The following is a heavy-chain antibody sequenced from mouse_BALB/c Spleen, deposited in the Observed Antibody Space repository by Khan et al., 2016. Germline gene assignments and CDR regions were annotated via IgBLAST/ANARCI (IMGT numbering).Heavy chain of an antibody. CDR3: ASTVVAGFDY. CDR2: IDPANGNT. CDR1: GFNIKDTY. D-gene: IGHD1-1*01. J-gene: IGHJ2*01. Sequence: VQLKESGAEPVKPGASVKLSCTASGFNIKDTYMHWVKQRPEQGLEWIGRIDPANGNTKYDPKFQGKATITADTSSNTAYLQLSSLTSEDTAVYYCASTVVAGFDYWGQGTTLTVSS. V-gene: IGHV14-3*02.